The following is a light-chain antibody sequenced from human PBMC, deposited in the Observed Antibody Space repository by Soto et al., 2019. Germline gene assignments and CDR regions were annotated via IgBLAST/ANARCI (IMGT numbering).Light chain of an antibody. CDR2: GAS. V-gene: IGKV3-15*01. Sequence: EVVMTQSPATLSVSPGERATLSCRASQSVDRYLAWYQRKPGQPPRLLIYGASTRDTGIPARFSGSGSGTEFTLTISSLQSEDVAVYFCQQHRHWPPLTFGGGTKVEIK. CDR1: QSVDRY. CDR3: QQHRHWPPLT. J-gene: IGKJ4*01.